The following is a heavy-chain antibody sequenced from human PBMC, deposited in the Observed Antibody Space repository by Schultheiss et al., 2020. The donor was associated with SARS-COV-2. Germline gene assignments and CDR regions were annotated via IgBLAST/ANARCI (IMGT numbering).Heavy chain of an antibody. Sequence: GGSLRLSCAASGFTFSSYGMHWVRQAPGKGLEWLALITYDGSYEYYADSVKGRFTISRDNSKNTLYLQMNSLRAEDTAVYYCAKVSGWYNYWGQGTLVTVSS. CDR3: AKVSGWYNY. D-gene: IGHD6-19*01. V-gene: IGHV3-30*12. CDR2: ITYDGSYE. J-gene: IGHJ4*02. CDR1: GFTFSSYG.